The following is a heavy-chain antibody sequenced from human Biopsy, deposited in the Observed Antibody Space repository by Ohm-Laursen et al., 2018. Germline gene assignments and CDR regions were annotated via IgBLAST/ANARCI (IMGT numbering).Heavy chain of an antibody. CDR1: GGTSSNFA. CDR3: ARDCNGDNCGVDF. V-gene: IGHV1-69*04. D-gene: IGHD2-15*01. Sequence: GASVKVSCKASGGTSSNFAINWVRQAPGQGLECMGRIIPLIGLTNYAQKFQGRVTITADKFTNTVYMELSSLRSDDTAVYLCARDCNGDNCGVDFWGQGTLVTVS. J-gene: IGHJ4*02. CDR2: IIPLIGLT.